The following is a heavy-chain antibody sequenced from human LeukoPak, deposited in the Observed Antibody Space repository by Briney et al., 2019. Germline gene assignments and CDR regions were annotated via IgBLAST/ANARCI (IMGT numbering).Heavy chain of an antibody. J-gene: IGHJ4*02. CDR2: ISPAGSTT. D-gene: IGHD2-2*01. V-gene: IGHV3-23*01. Sequence: GGSLRLSCAVSGFTFSSEAMGWVRQLPGGGLEWVSTISPAGSTTYYAESMKGRFTISRDNAKNTLYLQMNSLRDEDTAVYYCVREGLECSGSSCQRAAFDYWGQGTLVTVSS. CDR1: GFTFSSEA. CDR3: VREGLECSGSSCQRAAFDY.